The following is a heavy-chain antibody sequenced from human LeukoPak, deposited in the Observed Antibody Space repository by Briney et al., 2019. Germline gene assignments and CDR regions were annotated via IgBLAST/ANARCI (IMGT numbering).Heavy chain of an antibody. CDR1: GGSISRGTYY. CDR2: ISHAGST. CDR3: AREAPERSVNYHGPFDY. V-gene: IGHV4-30-2*01. Sequence: PLQTLSLTCRVSGGSISRGTYYWTLLPQPPGKGLEWIWSISHAGSTYYNPALSSRVTIYVDMSKNQFSLKVNSVTAADTAIYYCAREAPERSVNYHGPFDYWGQGILVTVSS. J-gene: IGHJ4*02. D-gene: IGHD1-7*01.